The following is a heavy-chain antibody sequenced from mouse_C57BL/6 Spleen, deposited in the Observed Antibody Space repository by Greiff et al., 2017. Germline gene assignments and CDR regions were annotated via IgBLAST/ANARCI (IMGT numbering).Heavy chain of an antibody. J-gene: IGHJ2*01. CDR2: IYPGDGDT. Sequence: VKLQESGAELVKPGASVKISCKASGYAFSSYWMNWVKQRPGKGLEWIGQIYPGDGDTNYNGKFKGKDTLTADKSSSTAYMQLSSLTSEDSAVYFCARTATPDDFDYWGQGTTLTVSS. V-gene: IGHV1-80*01. CDR1: GYAFSSYW. CDR3: ARTATPDDFDY.